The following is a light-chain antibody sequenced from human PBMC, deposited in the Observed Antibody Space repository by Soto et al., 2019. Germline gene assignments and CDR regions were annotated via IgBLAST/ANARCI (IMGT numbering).Light chain of an antibody. CDR3: QHRTSRPMYP. J-gene: IGKJ2*01. V-gene: IGKV3-11*01. CDR1: QSISNQ. CDR2: DTS. Sequence: EVVLTQSPATLSLYPGERDTLSCRASQSISNQLVWYRQKPGQAPSVLIYDTSTRAAGVPARISGSGSGTDFTLTISSLESEDFAVYYCQHRTSRPMYPFGQGTRLEI.